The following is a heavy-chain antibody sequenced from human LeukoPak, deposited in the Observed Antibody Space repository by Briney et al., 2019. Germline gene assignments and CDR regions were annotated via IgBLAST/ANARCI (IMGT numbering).Heavy chain of an antibody. CDR2: IIPILQIT. V-gene: IGHV1-69*04. CDR1: RDTFSSYA. CDR3: ARGYCSSASCYEFHY. Sequence: ASVKVSCKASRDTFSSYAISWVRQAPGQGLEWMGRIIPILQITNHAQKFQGRVTITADKSTSTAYMELSSLRSEDTAVYYCARGYCSSASCYEFHYWGQGTLVTVSS. J-gene: IGHJ4*02. D-gene: IGHD2-2*01.